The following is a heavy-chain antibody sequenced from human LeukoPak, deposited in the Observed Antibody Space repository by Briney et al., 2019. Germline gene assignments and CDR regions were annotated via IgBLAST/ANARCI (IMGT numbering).Heavy chain of an antibody. D-gene: IGHD6-19*01. Sequence: GASVKVSCKVSGYTVTELSIHWVRQAPRKGLEWMGGFDPGDGETIYAQRFHGRVTMTEDTSTDTAYLELSSLRSDDTALYYCSTGVIAVSGGVFDFWGPGTLVTVSS. V-gene: IGHV1-24*01. CDR2: FDPGDGET. CDR1: GYTVTELS. J-gene: IGHJ4*02. CDR3: STGVIAVSGGVFDF.